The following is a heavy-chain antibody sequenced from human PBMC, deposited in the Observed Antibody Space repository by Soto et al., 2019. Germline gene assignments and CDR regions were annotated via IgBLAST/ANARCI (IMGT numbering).Heavy chain of an antibody. V-gene: IGHV1-69*13. CDR2: IIPIFGTA. CDR1: GGTFSSYS. CDR3: ARGSGYYDFWSGPAETNANWFDP. D-gene: IGHD3-3*01. J-gene: IGHJ5*02. Sequence: SVKVSCKASGGTFSSYSISWVRQAPGQGLEWMGGIIPIFGTANYAQKFQGRVTITADESTSTAYMELSSLRSEDTAVYYCARGSGYYDFWSGPAETNANWFDPWREGTLVTVSS.